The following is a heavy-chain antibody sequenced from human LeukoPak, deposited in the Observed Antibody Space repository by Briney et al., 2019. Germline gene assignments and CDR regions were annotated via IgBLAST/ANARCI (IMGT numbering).Heavy chain of an antibody. Sequence: ASMTVSFLSSGYTFTDYYIHWVRQAPGKGVQWMGYISPNSGVTNYAQNFQDRVTMTSDTSISTAYMDLSRLGSDDTAVYYCARDLGHSSGWHFDYWGQGALVTVSS. J-gene: IGHJ4*02. D-gene: IGHD6-19*01. CDR3: ARDLGHSSGWHFDY. V-gene: IGHV1-2*02. CDR1: GYTFTDYY. CDR2: ISPNSGVT.